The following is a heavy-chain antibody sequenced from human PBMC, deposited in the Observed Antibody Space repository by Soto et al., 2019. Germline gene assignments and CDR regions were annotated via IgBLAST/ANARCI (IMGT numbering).Heavy chain of an antibody. V-gene: IGHV1-24*01. CDR3: ATVTYYYGSGSYSDYYYYYMDV. D-gene: IGHD3-10*01. Sequence: ASVKVSCKVSGYTPTELSMHWVRQAPGKGLEWMGGFDPEDGETIYAQKFQGRVTMTEDTSTDTAYMELSSLRSEDTAVYYCATVTYYYGSGSYSDYYYYYMDVWGKGTTVTVSS. CDR1: GYTPTELS. CDR2: FDPEDGET. J-gene: IGHJ6*03.